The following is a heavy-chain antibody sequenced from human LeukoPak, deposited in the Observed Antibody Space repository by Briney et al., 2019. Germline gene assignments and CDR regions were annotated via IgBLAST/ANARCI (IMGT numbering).Heavy chain of an antibody. V-gene: IGHV4-61*02. Sequence: MPSETLSLTCTVSGGSISSGSYYWSWLRQPAGKGLEWIGRIYTSGSTNYNPSLKSRVTISVDTSKNQFSLKLSSVTAADTAVYYCARVTEVGAVRLHYFDYWGQGTLVTVSS. CDR2: IYTSGST. CDR1: GGSISSGSYY. J-gene: IGHJ4*02. CDR3: ARVTEVGAVRLHYFDY. D-gene: IGHD1-26*01.